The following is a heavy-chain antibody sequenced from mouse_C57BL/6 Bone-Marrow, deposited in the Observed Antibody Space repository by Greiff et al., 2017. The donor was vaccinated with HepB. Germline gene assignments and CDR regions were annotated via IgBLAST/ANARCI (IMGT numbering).Heavy chain of an antibody. D-gene: IGHD1-1*01. CDR3: ARGVTTVVAPYFDY. CDR1: GYSITSGYD. Sequence: DVQLQESGPGMVKPSQSLSLTCTVTGYSITSGYDWHWIRHFPGNKLEWMGYISYSGSTNYNPSLKSRISITHDTSKNHFFLKLNSVTTEDTATYYCARGVTTVVAPYFDYWGQGTTLTVSS. V-gene: IGHV3-1*01. J-gene: IGHJ2*01. CDR2: ISYSGST.